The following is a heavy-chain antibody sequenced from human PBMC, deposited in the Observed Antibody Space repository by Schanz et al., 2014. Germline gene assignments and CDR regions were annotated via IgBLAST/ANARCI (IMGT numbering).Heavy chain of an antibody. CDR1: GFNFSDYA. J-gene: IGHJ4*02. D-gene: IGHD3-10*01. Sequence: EVHLLESGGGLVPPGGSLRLSCAASGFNFSDYAMCWVRQAPGKGLEWVSAISGGGGTTYYTDSVKGRFTISRDNSKSTLYLQMNSLRPEDTAVYYCAKYRGYYRVSGSYRELEYWGQGTLXTVSS. CDR3: AKYRGYYRVSGSYRELEY. V-gene: IGHV3-23*01. CDR2: ISGGGGTT.